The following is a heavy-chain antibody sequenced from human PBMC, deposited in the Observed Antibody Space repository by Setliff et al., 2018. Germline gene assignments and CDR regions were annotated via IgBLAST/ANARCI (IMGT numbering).Heavy chain of an antibody. CDR3: ARDLGNWFDS. J-gene: IGHJ5*01. CDR1: GFTFDDYG. D-gene: IGHD3-16*01. V-gene: IGHV3-20*04. Sequence: PGGSLRLSCLASGFTFDDYGMSWVRQAPGKGLEWVSGLSWRGDNIGHADSVKGRFTISRDNAKNMVNLQMNSLRAEDTAVYYCARDLGNWFDSWGQGTVVTVSS. CDR2: LSWRGDNI.